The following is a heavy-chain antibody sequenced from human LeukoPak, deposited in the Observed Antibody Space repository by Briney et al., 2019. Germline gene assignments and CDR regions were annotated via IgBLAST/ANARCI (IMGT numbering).Heavy chain of an antibody. CDR3: ARRAGSYGSGTYYSYYFDY. CDR1: GYTFTGYG. J-gene: IGHJ4*02. V-gene: IGHV1-18*01. Sequence: GASVKVSCKASGYTFTGYGISWVRQAPGQGLEWMGWISAYNGYTNFAQKLQGRVTLTTDTSTSTAYMELRSLRSDDTAVYYYARRAGSYGSGTYYSYYFDYWGQGTLVTVSS. D-gene: IGHD3-10*01. CDR2: ISAYNGYT.